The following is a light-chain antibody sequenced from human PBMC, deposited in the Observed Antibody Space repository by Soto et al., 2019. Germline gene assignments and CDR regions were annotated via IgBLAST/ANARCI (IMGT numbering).Light chain of an antibody. CDR3: LHYGGSPLT. CDR1: QSVSSY. V-gene: IGKV3-20*01. Sequence: EIVLTQSPATLSLSPGERATLSCRASQSVSSYLAWYQQKPGQAPRLLIYGASSRATGIPDRFSGSGSGTDFTLTISRLEPGDFAVYYCLHYGGSPLTFGQGTRLEIK. CDR2: GAS. J-gene: IGKJ5*01.